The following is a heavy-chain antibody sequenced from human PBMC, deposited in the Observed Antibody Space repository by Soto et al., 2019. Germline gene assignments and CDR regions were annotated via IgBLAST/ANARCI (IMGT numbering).Heavy chain of an antibody. J-gene: IGHJ4*02. Sequence: SVKVSCKASGGTFSSYAISWVRQAPGQGLEXXGGXIXFXXTXXXAQKFQGRVTITADESTSTAYMELSSLRSEDTAVYYCARDDHYFDYWGQGTLVTVSS. V-gene: IGHV1-69*13. CDR3: ARDDHYFDY. CDR1: GGTFSSYA. CDR2: XIXFXXTX.